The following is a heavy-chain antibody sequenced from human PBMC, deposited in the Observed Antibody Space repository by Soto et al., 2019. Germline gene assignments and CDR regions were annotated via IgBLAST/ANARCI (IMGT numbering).Heavy chain of an antibody. CDR2: VSSAGSTK. J-gene: IGHJ4*02. CDR3: AKDLGYSYGGFFDY. D-gene: IGHD5-18*01. CDR1: GFIFSNYG. V-gene: IGHV3-30*18. Sequence: QVQLVESGGGVVQPERSLRLSCAASGFIFSNYGMHWVRQAPGKGLEWVAVVSSAGSTKYYADSVKGRFTISRDNSKNTVFLQTNCLRAEDTAVYYCAKDLGYSYGGFFDYWCQGTLVTVSS.